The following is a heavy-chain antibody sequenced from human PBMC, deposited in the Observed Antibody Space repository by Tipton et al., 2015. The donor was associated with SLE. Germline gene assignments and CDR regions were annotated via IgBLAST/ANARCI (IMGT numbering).Heavy chain of an antibody. CDR2: IHETGLT. D-gene: IGHD1-26*01. CDR1: GGSITTYY. Sequence: LRLSCTVSGGSITTYYWSWIRQPPGKGLEWIGSIHETGLTSYNPAVKSRVTISLDMSKNQFSLTVRFVTAADTAVYYCARLAWENYFESWGQGTLVTVSS. CDR3: ARLAWENYFES. V-gene: IGHV4-59*12. J-gene: IGHJ4*02.